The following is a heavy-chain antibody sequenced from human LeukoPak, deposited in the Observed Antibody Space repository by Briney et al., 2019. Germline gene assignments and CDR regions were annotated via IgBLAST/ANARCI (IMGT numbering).Heavy chain of an antibody. Sequence: GGSLRLSCAASGFTFSSYWMHWVRQAPGKGLEWVSAISGSGGSTYYADSVKGRFTISRDNSKNTLYLQMNSLRAEDTAVYYCAKTGYHRSYGIDYWGQGTLVTVSS. J-gene: IGHJ4*02. CDR1: GFTFSSYW. D-gene: IGHD5-18*01. CDR2: ISGSGGST. CDR3: AKTGYHRSYGIDY. V-gene: IGHV3-23*01.